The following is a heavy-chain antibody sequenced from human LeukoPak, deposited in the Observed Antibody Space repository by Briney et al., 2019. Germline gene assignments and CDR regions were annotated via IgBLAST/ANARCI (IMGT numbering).Heavy chain of an antibody. J-gene: IGHJ4*02. Sequence: PGGSLRLSCAASGFTVSSNYMSWVRQAPGKGLEWVSVIYSGGSTYYADSVKGRFTISRDNSKNTLYLQMNSLRAEDTAVYYCASGLLLYSSGWYYFDYWGQGTLVTVSS. CDR1: GFTVSSNY. D-gene: IGHD6-19*01. CDR2: IYSGGST. CDR3: ASGLLLYSSGWYYFDY. V-gene: IGHV3-53*01.